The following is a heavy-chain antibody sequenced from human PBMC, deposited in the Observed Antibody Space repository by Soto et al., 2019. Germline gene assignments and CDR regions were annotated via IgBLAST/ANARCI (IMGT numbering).Heavy chain of an antibody. CDR1: GGSLSTNP. J-gene: IGHJ4*02. Sequence: ASVKVSCKASGGSLSTNPISWVRQAPGQGLEWMGGTGSGTGPGNHAQKFQGRLTVTADKSTSTVYMELTNLSSEDTAVYYCARRHSGGFFRFFDSWGQGTLVTVSS. CDR2: TGSGTGPG. D-gene: IGHD2-15*01. CDR3: ARRHSGGFFRFFDS. V-gene: IGHV1-69*06.